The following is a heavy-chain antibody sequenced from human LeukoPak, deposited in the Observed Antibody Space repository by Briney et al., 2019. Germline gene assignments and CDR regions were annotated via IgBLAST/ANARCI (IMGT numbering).Heavy chain of an antibody. CDR2: ISSSGSTI. Sequence: GGSLRLSCAASGFTFSSYEMNWVRQAPEKGLEWVSYISSSGSTIYYADSVKGRFTISRDNAKNSLYLQMNSLRAEDTAVYYCARDLWSGYYTLFDYWGQGTLVTVSS. CDR3: ARDLWSGYYTLFDY. J-gene: IGHJ4*02. CDR1: GFTFSSYE. D-gene: IGHD3-3*01. V-gene: IGHV3-48*03.